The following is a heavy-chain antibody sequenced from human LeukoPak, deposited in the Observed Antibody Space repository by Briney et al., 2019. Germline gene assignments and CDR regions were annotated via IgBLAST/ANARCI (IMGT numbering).Heavy chain of an antibody. D-gene: IGHD3-9*01. CDR2: IKSKTDGGTT. J-gene: IGHJ4*02. CDR3: TTDYDILTGYPWGDY. V-gene: IGHV3-15*01. Sequence: GGSLTPSSAPYAFTFSNAWTNCVRQAPGRGLEWVGRIKSKTDGGTTDYAPPVKGRFTISREYSKNTLYLQMNSLKTEDTAVYYCTTDYDILTGYPWGDYWGQGTLVTVSS. CDR1: AFTFSNAW.